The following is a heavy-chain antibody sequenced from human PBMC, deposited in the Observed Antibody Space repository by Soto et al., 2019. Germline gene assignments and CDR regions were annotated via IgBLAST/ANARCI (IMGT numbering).Heavy chain of an antibody. CDR1: GGSISSSSYY. CDR2: IYYSGST. D-gene: IGHD1-26*01. V-gene: IGHV4-39*02. CDR3: ATQEVGGSYVYTFDP. J-gene: IGHJ5*02. Sequence: QLQLQESGPGLVKPSETLSLTCTVSGGSISSSSYYWGWIRQPPGKGLEWIGSIYYSGSTYYNPSPKSRVTISVDTSKYHFSVQLSSVTAADSAVYYCATQEVGGSYVYTFDPWGQGTLVTVSS.